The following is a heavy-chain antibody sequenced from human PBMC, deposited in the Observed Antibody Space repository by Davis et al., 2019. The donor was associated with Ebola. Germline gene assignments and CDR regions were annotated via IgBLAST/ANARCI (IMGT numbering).Heavy chain of an antibody. D-gene: IGHD3-22*01. CDR1: GYSFTSYG. Sequence: ASVKVSCKASGYSFTSYGISWVRQAPGQGLEWMGWISAYNGNTNYAQKLQGRVTMTTDTSTSTAYMELRSLRSDDTAVYYCAREMLEYYYDSSGLAYWGQGTLVTVSS. CDR3: AREMLEYYYDSSGLAY. J-gene: IGHJ4*02. V-gene: IGHV1-18*01. CDR2: ISAYNGNT.